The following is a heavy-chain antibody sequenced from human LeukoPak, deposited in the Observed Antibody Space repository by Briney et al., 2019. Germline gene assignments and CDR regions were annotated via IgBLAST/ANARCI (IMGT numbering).Heavy chain of an antibody. V-gene: IGHV1-69*13. J-gene: IGHJ4*02. CDR3: ARDTDYGFDY. Sequence: GASVKVSCKASGGTFSSYAISWVRQAPGQGLEWMGGIIPIFGTADYAQKFQGRVTITADESTSTAYMELSSLRSEDTAVYYCARDTDYGFDYWDQGTLVTVSS. CDR2: IIPIFGTA. D-gene: IGHD4-17*01. CDR1: GGTFSSYA.